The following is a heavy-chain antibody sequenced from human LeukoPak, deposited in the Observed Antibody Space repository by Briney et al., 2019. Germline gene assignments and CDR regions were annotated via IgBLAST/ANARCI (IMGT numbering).Heavy chain of an antibody. CDR1: GYIFTKYY. CDR2: LNPSDGSA. V-gene: IGHV1-46*01. CDR3: ARGGGILYDY. Sequence: APVKVSCKASGYIFTKYYIHWVRQAPGQGLEWVGILNPSDGSANSAQKFQGRITTTRDTSTGTVYMDLSSLRSKDTAVYYCARGGGILYDYWGQGTQVTVSS. D-gene: IGHD2-8*01. J-gene: IGHJ4*02.